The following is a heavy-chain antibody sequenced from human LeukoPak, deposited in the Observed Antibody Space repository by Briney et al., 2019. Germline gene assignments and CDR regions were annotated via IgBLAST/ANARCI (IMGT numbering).Heavy chain of an antibody. V-gene: IGHV3-9*01. CDR2: ISWNSGNL. Sequence: PGRSLRLSCAASGFTFDEYSMHWVRQAPGKGLEWVSVISWNSGNLGYAECVKGRFTISRDNAKNSLYLQMNSLRAEDTALYFCARDRISSSWYYFDSWGQGTLVTVPS. CDR3: ARDRISSSWYYFDS. CDR1: GFTFDEYS. D-gene: IGHD6-13*01. J-gene: IGHJ4*02.